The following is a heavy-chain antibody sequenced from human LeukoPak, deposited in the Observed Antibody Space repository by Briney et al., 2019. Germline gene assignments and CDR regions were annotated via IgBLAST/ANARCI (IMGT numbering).Heavy chain of an antibody. Sequence: PSETLSLTCTVSGGSISSSSYYWGWIRQPPGKGLEWIGSIYYSGSTYYNPSLKSRVTISVDTSKNQFSLKLSSVTAADTAVYYCAGVSANPYDYGDYGWAFDIWGQGTMVTVSS. CDR1: GGSISSSSYY. D-gene: IGHD4-17*01. V-gene: IGHV4-39*07. J-gene: IGHJ3*02. CDR2: IYYSGST. CDR3: AGVSANPYDYGDYGWAFDI.